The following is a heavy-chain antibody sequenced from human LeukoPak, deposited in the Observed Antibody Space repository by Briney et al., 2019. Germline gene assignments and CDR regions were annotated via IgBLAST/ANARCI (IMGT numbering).Heavy chain of an antibody. Sequence: SETLSLTCTVSGGSISSSSYYWGLIRQPPGKGLEWIASMSYTGTTYYNPSLKSRVTISVHTSKNQFSLNLSSVTAADTAVYFCARSGYSFLVDSWGQGTLVTVSS. CDR3: ARSGYSFLVDS. CDR1: GGSISSSSYY. CDR2: MSYTGTT. D-gene: IGHD5-18*01. V-gene: IGHV4-39*01. J-gene: IGHJ4*02.